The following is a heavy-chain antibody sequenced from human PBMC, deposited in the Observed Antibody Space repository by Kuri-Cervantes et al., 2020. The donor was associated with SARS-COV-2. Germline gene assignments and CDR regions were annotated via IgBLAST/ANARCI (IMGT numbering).Heavy chain of an antibody. V-gene: IGHV4-39*01. CDR2: IYYSGST. CDR1: GGSISSSLYY. J-gene: IGHJ4*02. CDR3: VRVDCSAGTCYRRSFDY. Sequence: SETLSLTCTVSGGSISSSLYYWGWVRQPPVQGLEWIGSIYYSGSTYYNPSLNSRVTISVDTSKNQFSLKLTSVTAADTAVYYCVRVDCSAGTCYRRSFDYWGRGTLVTSPQ. D-gene: IGHD2-15*01.